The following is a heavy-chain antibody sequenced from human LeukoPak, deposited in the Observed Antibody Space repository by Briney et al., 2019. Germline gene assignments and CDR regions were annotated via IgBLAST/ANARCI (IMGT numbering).Heavy chain of an antibody. V-gene: IGHV4-61*02. J-gene: IGHJ5*02. CDR3: ARNSGYDLNWFDP. CDR1: GGSISSGSYY. CDR2: IYTSGGT. Sequence: SQTLSLTCTVSGGSISSGSYYWSWIRQPAGKGLEWIGRIYTSGGTNYNPSLKSRVTISVDTSKNQFSLKLSSVTAADTAVYYCARNSGYDLNWFDPWGQGTLVTVSS. D-gene: IGHD5-12*01.